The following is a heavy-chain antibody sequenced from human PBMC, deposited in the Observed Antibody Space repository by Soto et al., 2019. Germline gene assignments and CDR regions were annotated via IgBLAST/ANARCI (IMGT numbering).Heavy chain of an antibody. D-gene: IGHD3-3*01. Sequence: EVQLLESGGDFKQPGGSLRLSCEGSGFNFSNYALNWVRQAPGKRLEWVSVISGNSGTTYYAASVKGRFTISRDNSKKTLYLQMNSLRADDTAVYYCAKGRAITVFGVITPFDPWGQGTLVTVSS. CDR3: AKGRAITVFGVITPFDP. J-gene: IGHJ5*02. V-gene: IGHV3-23*01. CDR2: ISGNSGTT. CDR1: GFNFSNYA.